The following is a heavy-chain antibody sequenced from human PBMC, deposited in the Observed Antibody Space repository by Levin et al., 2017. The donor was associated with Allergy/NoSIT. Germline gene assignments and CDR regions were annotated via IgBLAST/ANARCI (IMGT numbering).Heavy chain of an antibody. CDR1: GYTFTSYY. CDR2: INPSGGST. V-gene: IGHV1-46*01. J-gene: IGHJ4*02. Sequence: ASVKVSCKASGYTFTSYYMHWVRQAPGQGLEWMGIINPSGGSTSYAQKFQGRVTMTRDTSTSTVYMELSSLRSEDTAVYYCARGSVFHMITFGGVIAPGGWGQGTLVTVSS. CDR3: ARGSVFHMITFGGVIAPGG. D-gene: IGHD3-16*02.